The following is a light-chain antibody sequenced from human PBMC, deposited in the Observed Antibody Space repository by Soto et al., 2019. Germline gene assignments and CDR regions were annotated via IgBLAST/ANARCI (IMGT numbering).Light chain of an antibody. CDR2: SSS. J-gene: IGKJ1*01. Sequence: AIRMTQSPSSLSASVGDRVTITCRASQHIRNDLGWYQQKPGRAPKLLIYSSSTLQSGVPSRFNGSGSGTDFTLSISSLQHEDFATYYCLQDYAFPWTFGQGTNVEVK. V-gene: IGKV1-6*01. CDR1: QHIRND. CDR3: LQDYAFPWT.